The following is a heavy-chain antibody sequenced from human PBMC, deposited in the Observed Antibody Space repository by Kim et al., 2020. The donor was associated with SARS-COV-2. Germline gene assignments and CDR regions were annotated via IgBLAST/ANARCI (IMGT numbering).Heavy chain of an antibody. CDR1: GFTFSNHW. J-gene: IGHJ4*02. V-gene: IGHV3-7*01. D-gene: IGHD4-17*01. CDR2: INPDGSEK. CDR3: TVGHYGR. Sequence: GGSLRLSCVASGFTFSNHWMNWVRQAPGKGLEWVANINPDGSEKAYVDSVKGRFTVSRDNAKSTFYLQMNSLRFEDTAVYSCTVGHYGRWGLGTLVTVSS.